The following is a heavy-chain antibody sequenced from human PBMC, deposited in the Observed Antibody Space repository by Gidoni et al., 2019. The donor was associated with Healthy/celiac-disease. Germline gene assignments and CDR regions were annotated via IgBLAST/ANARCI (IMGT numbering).Heavy chain of an antibody. Sequence: QVQLQESGPGLVKPSETLSLTCTVPGGSISSYYWSWLRQPPGKGLEWIGYIYYSGSTNYNPSLKSRVTISVDTSKNQFSLKLSSVTAADTAVYYCARAYGDYLYDYWGQGTLVTVSS. D-gene: IGHD4-17*01. CDR2: IYYSGST. CDR3: ARAYGDYLYDY. V-gene: IGHV4-59*01. CDR1: GGSISSYY. J-gene: IGHJ4*02.